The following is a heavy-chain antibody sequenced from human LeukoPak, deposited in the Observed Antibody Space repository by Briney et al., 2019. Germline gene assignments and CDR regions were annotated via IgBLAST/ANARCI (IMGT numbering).Heavy chain of an antibody. J-gene: IGHJ4*02. CDR1: GFTFSSFW. CDR3: ARSLRKEHYYDY. V-gene: IGHV3-74*01. D-gene: IGHD1-14*01. Sequence: SGGCLRLSCTGSGFTFSSFWMHWVRQVPGKGLEWVSRINSDGSTINYADSVKGRFSISRDNAKSTLYLQMNSLRAEDMAVYYCARSLRKEHYYDYWGQGTLVTVSS. CDR2: INSDGSTI.